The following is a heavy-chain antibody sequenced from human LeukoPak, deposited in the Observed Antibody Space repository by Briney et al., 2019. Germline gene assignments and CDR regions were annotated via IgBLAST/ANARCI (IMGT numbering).Heavy chain of an antibody. CDR1: GFTFSSYW. Sequence: GGSLTLSCAASGFTFSSYWMSWVRQAPGKGLEWVGNIKQDGSEKYYVDSVKGRFTISRDNAKNSLYLQMNSLRAEDTAVYYCARDAWKDRYFDYWGEGTLVTVSS. CDR2: IKQDGSEK. J-gene: IGHJ4*02. D-gene: IGHD1-1*01. V-gene: IGHV3-7*01. CDR3: ARDAWKDRYFDY.